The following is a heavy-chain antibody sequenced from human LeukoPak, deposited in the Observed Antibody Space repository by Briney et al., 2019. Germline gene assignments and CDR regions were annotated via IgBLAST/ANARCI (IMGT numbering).Heavy chain of an antibody. Sequence: PSETLSLTCTVSGGSISSYYWSWTWQPAGKGLEWIGRIYTSGSTNYNPSLKSRVTMSVDTSKNQFSLKLSSVTAADTAVYYCARDRFHYGDYVFHWFDPWGQGTLVTVSS. CDR3: ARDRFHYGDYVFHWFDP. J-gene: IGHJ5*02. CDR2: IYTSGST. V-gene: IGHV4-4*07. CDR1: GGSISSYY. D-gene: IGHD4-17*01.